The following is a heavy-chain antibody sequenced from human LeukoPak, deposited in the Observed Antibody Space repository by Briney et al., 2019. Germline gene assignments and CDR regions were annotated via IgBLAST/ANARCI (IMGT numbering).Heavy chain of an antibody. CDR1: GGSISNY. D-gene: IGHD2-21*02. J-gene: IGHJ4*02. Sequence: SETLSLTCTVSGGSISNYWGWIRQPPGKGLEWIGYIHYSGSTSYNPSLKSRVTISVDTSKNQFSLKLSSVTAADTAVYYCARGGDSVLFYFDNWGQGTLVNVSS. CDR3: ARGGDSVLFYFDN. CDR2: IHYSGST. V-gene: IGHV4-59*12.